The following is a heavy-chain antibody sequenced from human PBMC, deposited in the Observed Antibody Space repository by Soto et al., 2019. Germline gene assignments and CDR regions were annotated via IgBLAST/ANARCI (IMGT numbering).Heavy chain of an antibody. Sequence: QVQLVESGGGVVQPGRSLRLSCAASGFPFTSYGMHWVREGPGKGLEWLAVISYDGSSKFYADSVKGRFTISRDNSKNTLYLQMNSLRPEDTALYYCVGGQFYFDYRGQGTLVIVSS. V-gene: IGHV3-30*03. CDR3: VGGQFYFDY. CDR1: GFPFTSYG. J-gene: IGHJ4*02. CDR2: ISYDGSSK. D-gene: IGHD3-10*01.